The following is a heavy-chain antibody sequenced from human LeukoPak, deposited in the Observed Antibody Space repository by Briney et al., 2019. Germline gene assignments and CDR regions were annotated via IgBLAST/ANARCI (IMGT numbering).Heavy chain of an antibody. CDR2: ISSSSSYI. Sequence: GGSLRLSCAASGFTFSSHSMNWVRQAPGKGLEWVSSISSSSSYIYYADSVKGRFTISRDNAKNSLYLQMNSLRAEDTAVYYCAREDKVYYYGMDVWGQGTTVTVSS. J-gene: IGHJ6*02. CDR3: AREDKVYYYGMDV. V-gene: IGHV3-21*01. CDR1: GFTFSSHS.